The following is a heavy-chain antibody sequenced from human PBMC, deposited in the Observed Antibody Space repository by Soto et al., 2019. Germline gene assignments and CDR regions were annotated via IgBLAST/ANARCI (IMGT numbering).Heavy chain of an antibody. CDR2: IYSGGST. CDR1: GFTVSSNY. CDR3: ASLANYYYYYMNV. J-gene: IGHJ6*03. Sequence: GGSLRLSCAASGFTVSSNYMSWVRQAPGKGLEWVSVIYSGGSTYYADSVKGRFTISRHNSKNTLYLQMNSLRAEDTAVYYCASLANYYYYYMNVWGKGTTVTVSS. V-gene: IGHV3-53*04.